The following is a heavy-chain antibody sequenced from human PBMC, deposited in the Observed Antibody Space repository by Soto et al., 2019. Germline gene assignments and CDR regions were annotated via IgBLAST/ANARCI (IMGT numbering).Heavy chain of an antibody. CDR2: IYSGGST. D-gene: IGHD6-13*01. CDR1: GFTVSSNY. J-gene: IGHJ4*02. CDR3: ARVWRIAAAGTKYFDY. V-gene: IGHV3-66*01. Sequence: GGSLRLSCAASGFTVSSNYMSWVRQAPGKGLEWVSVIYSGGSTYYADSVKGRLTISRDNSKNTLYLQMNSLRAEDTAVYYCARVWRIAAAGTKYFDYWGQGTLVTVSS.